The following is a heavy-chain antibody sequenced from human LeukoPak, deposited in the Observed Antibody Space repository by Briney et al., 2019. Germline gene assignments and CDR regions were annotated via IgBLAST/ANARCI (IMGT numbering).Heavy chain of an antibody. J-gene: IGHJ6*03. CDR1: GGSISNYY. Sequence: SETLSLTCTVSGGSISNYYWSWIRQPAGKGLEWIGRVYTSGSTDFNPSLKSRVTMSVDTSKNQFSLKLSSVTAADTAVYCCARALRIAARPGYSYYYMDVWGKGTTVTVSS. D-gene: IGHD6-6*01. V-gene: IGHV4-4*07. CDR3: ARALRIAARPGYSYYYMDV. CDR2: VYTSGST.